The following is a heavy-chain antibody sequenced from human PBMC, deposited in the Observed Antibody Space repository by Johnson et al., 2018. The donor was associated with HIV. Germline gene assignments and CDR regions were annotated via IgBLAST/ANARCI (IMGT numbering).Heavy chain of an antibody. CDR2: IRYDGSNK. V-gene: IGHV3-30*02. CDR3: AKVKLELRYGAFDI. J-gene: IGHJ3*02. D-gene: IGHD1-7*01. Sequence: QVQLVESGGGVVRPGGSLRLSCAASGFAFHDRGMSWVRQAPGKGLEWVAFIRYDGSNKYYADSVKGRFTISRDNSKNTLYLQMNRLRAEDTAVYYCAKVKLELRYGAFDIWGQGTMVTVSS. CDR1: GFAFHDRG.